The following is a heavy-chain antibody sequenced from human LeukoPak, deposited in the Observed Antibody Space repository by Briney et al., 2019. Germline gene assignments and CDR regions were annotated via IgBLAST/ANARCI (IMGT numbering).Heavy chain of an antibody. D-gene: IGHD6-13*01. CDR1: GGSFSGYY. J-gene: IGHJ4*02. CDR3: ARGYSSSWLTFDY. Sequence: SETLSLTCAVYGGSFSGYYWSWIRQPPGKGLEWIGEINHSGSTNYNPSLKSRVTVSVDTSKNQFSLKLSSVTAADTAVYYCARGYSSSWLTFDYWGQGTLVTVSS. CDR2: INHSGST. V-gene: IGHV4-34*01.